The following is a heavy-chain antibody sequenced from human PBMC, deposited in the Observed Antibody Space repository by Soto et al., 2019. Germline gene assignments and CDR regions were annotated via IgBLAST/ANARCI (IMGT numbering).Heavy chain of an antibody. CDR2: INAGNGNT. CDR3: ARAQVPRYKYFDL. Sequence: QVQLVQSGAGVKKPGASVKVSCKASGYTFTSYAMHWVRQAPGQRLEWMGWINAGNGNTKYSQKFQGRVTITRDTSASTAYMVLSSLRSEDTAVYYCARAQVPRYKYFDLWGRGTLVTVSS. J-gene: IGHJ2*01. D-gene: IGHD5-12*01. CDR1: GYTFTSYA. V-gene: IGHV1-3*01.